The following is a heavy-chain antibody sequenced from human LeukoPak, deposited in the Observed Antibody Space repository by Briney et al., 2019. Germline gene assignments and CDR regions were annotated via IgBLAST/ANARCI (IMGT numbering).Heavy chain of an antibody. J-gene: IGHJ4*02. D-gene: IGHD2-2*01. CDR1: GFTFSNAW. CDR3: AKDPPASDSY. Sequence: GGSLRLSCAASGFTFSNAWMSWVRQAPGKGLEWVSAISSSGGNPYYADSVKGRFTISRDNSKNTLYLQMNSLRAEDTAVYYCAKDPPASDSYWGQGTLVTVSS. CDR2: ISSSGGNP. V-gene: IGHV3-23*01.